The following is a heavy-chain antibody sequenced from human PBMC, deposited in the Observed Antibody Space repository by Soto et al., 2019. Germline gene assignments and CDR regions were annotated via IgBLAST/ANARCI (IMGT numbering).Heavy chain of an antibody. V-gene: IGHV1-2*04. CDR2: INPNSGGT. J-gene: IGHJ4*02. Sequence: ASVKVSCKASGYTFTGYYMHWVRQAPGQGLEWMGWINPNSGGTNYAQKFQGWVTMTRDTSISTAYMELSRLRSDDTAVYYCARDSCTNGVCYTFPFDYWGQGTLVTVSS. CDR1: GYTFTGYY. CDR3: ARDSCTNGVCYTFPFDY. D-gene: IGHD2-8*01.